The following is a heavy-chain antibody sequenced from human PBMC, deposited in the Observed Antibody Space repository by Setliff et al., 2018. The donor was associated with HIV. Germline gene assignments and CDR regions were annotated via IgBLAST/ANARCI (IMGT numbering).Heavy chain of an antibody. J-gene: IGHJ6*03. CDR1: GYTFTNYC. V-gene: IGHV1-46*01. D-gene: IGHD1-26*01. CDR2: VNPSGGST. Sequence: ASVKVSCKASGYTFTNYCIHWVRQAPGQGFEGLGRVNPSGGSTADAEKFQGRVTMTRDTSTNTVYMDLRSLSSDDMAGYYCARGRYSGSSLNNYYHLAVWGEWNTFTASS. CDR3: ARGRYSGSSLNNYYHLAV.